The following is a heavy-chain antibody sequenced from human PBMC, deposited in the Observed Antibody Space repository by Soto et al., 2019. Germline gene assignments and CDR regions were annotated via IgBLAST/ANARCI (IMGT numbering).Heavy chain of an antibody. CDR3: AKDLWGERTAMGNVYYYYGMDV. D-gene: IGHD5-18*01. Sequence: EVQLVESGGGLVQPGRSLRLSCAASGFTFDDYAMHWVRQAPGKGLEWVSGISWNSGSIGYADSVKGRFTISRDNAKNSLYLQMNSLRAEDTALYYCAKDLWGERTAMGNVYYYYGMDVWGQGTTVTVSS. V-gene: IGHV3-9*01. CDR1: GFTFDDYA. J-gene: IGHJ6*02. CDR2: ISWNSGSI.